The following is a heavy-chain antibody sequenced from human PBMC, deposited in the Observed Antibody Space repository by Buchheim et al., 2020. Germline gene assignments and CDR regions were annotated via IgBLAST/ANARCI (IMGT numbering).Heavy chain of an antibody. CDR1: GYSFTNYW. D-gene: IGHD3-10*01. V-gene: IGHV5-51*01. CDR3: ARPSHVGGSGWRLGFDP. CDR2: IYPGVSDT. J-gene: IGHJ5*02. Sequence: EVQLVQSGAEVKKPGESLKISCKGSGYSFTNYWIAWVRQMPGKGLEWMGIIYPGVSDTRYSPSFQGQVTISADKSISTAYPQWRSLKASDTAMYYCARPSHVGGSGWRLGFDPWGQGTL.